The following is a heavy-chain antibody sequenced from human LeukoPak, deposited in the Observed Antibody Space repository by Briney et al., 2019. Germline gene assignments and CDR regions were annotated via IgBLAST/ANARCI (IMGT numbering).Heavy chain of an antibody. CDR1: GFTFSSYS. CDR2: ISSSSSYI. J-gene: IGHJ6*03. Sequence: GGSLRLSCAASGFTFSSYSMNWARQAPGKGLEWVSSISSSSSYIYYADSVKGRFTISRDNAKNSLYLQMNSLRAEDTAVYYCARDGVDFLEWLSLGNYMDVWGKRTTVTVSS. D-gene: IGHD3-3*01. CDR3: ARDGVDFLEWLSLGNYMDV. V-gene: IGHV3-21*01.